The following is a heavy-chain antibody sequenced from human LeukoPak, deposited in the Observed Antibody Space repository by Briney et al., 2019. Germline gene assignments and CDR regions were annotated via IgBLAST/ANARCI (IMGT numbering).Heavy chain of an antibody. V-gene: IGHV3-7*01. CDR1: GFTFSSSW. Sequence: GGSLRLSCAASGFTFSSSWMNWVRQAPGKGLEWVANIKQDGSEKYYVDSVKGRITISRDNAKNSLYLQMDTLRAEDTDVYYCASLDYWGQGTLVTVSS. CDR2: IKQDGSEK. CDR3: ASLDY. J-gene: IGHJ4*02.